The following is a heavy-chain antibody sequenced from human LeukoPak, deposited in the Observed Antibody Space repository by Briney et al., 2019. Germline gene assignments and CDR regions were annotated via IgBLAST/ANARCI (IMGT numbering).Heavy chain of an antibody. Sequence: GGSLRLSCAASGFTFSNYDMHWVRQAPGKGLEWVAFIWYDGNNKYYGDSVKGRLTISRDNSKNTLYLQMNSLRAEDTAVYYCAREASDALDFWGQGTMVTVSS. CDR1: GFTFSNYD. V-gene: IGHV3-33*08. CDR3: AREASDALDF. J-gene: IGHJ3*01. CDR2: IWYDGNNK.